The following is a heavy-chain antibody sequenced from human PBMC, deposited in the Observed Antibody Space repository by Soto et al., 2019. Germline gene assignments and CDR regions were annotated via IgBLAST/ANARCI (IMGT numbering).Heavy chain of an antibody. CDR2: INAGNGNT. V-gene: IGHV1-3*01. CDR3: ARERVYSSSCWCFDH. Sequence: GASVKVSCKASGYTFTSYDMHWVRQAPGQRLEWMGWINAGNGNTKYSQKFQGRVTITRDTSASTAYMELSSLRSDDTAVYYCARERVYSSSCWCFDHWGQGTLVTVAS. D-gene: IGHD6-6*01. J-gene: IGHJ5*02. CDR1: GYTFTSYD.